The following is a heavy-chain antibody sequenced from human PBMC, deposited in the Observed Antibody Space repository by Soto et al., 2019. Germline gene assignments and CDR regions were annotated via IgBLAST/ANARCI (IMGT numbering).Heavy chain of an antibody. CDR1: GGTFSSSA. D-gene: IGHD3-16*01. CDR2: IIPIFGTS. J-gene: IGHJ6*02. Sequence: SVKVSCKASGGTFSSSAINWVRQAPGQGLEWMGRIIPIFGTSHYAQKYQGRDTITADESTNTAYMKLSSLRSEDTAVFYCARGGYYDNNWVKLRHYGLDVWGQGTSVTVSS. V-gene: IGHV1-69*13. CDR3: ARGGYYDNNWVKLRHYGLDV.